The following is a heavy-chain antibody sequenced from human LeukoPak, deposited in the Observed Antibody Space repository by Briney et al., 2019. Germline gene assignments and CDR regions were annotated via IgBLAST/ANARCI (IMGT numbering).Heavy chain of an antibody. D-gene: IGHD3-16*01. J-gene: IGHJ4*02. Sequence: GGSLRLSCAASGFTFDDYGMSWVRQAPGKGLEWVSVIYSGDNTYYVESVKGRFTISRDNSKNTLFLQMNRLRAEDTAVYYCAGRRVLDASFDYWGQGTLVTVSS. CDR1: GFTFDDYG. CDR3: AGRRVLDASFDY. CDR2: IYSGDNT. V-gene: IGHV3-66*02.